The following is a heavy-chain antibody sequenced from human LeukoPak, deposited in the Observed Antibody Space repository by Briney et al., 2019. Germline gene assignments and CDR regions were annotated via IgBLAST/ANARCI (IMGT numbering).Heavy chain of an antibody. CDR3: ARGYDSFDY. CDR1: GGSISSHY. V-gene: IGHV4-59*11. J-gene: IGHJ4*02. Sequence: SETLSLTCTVSGGSISSHYWSWIRRPPGKGLEWIGYIYYSGSTNYNPSLKSRVTISVDASKNQFSLKLSSVTAADTAVYYCARGYDSFDYWGRGTLVTVSS. CDR2: IYYSGST. D-gene: IGHD1-1*01.